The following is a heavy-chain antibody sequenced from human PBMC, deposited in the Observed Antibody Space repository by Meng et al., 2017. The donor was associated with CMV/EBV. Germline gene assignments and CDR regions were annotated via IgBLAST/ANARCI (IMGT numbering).Heavy chain of an antibody. D-gene: IGHD2-2*02. V-gene: IGHV3-23*03. CDR1: GFTFSSYA. CDR3: ARRDCSSTSCYNSYYYYGMDV. CDR2: IYSGGSST. J-gene: IGHJ6*02. Sequence: GESLKISCAASGFTFSSYAMSWVRQAPGKGLEWVSVIYSGGSSTYYADSVKGRFTISRDNSKNTLYLQMNSLRAEDTAVYYCARRDCSSTSCYNSYYYYGMDVGGQGTTVTVSS.